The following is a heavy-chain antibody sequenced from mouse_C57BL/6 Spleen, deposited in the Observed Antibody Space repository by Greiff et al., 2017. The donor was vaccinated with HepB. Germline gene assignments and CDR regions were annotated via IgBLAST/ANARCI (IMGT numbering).Heavy chain of an antibody. CDR1: GFTFSDYY. Sequence: EVQLVESEGGLVQPGSSMKLSCTASGFTFSDYYMAWVRQVPEKGLEWVANINYDGSSTYYLDTLKSRFIISRDNAKNILYLQMSSLKSEDTATYYCARGDDFHWYCDVWGTGTTVTVSS. CDR2: INYDGSST. J-gene: IGHJ1*03. D-gene: IGHD2-4*01. V-gene: IGHV5-16*01. CDR3: ARGDDFHWYCDV.